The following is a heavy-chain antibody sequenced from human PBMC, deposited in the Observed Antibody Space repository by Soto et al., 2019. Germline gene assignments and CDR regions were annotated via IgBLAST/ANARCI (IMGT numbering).Heavy chain of an antibody. CDR1: GGSISGSSFS. V-gene: IGHV4-39*07. CDR3: AGVRGESNYYYYYCMDV. D-gene: IGHD3-10*01. J-gene: IGHJ6*02. CDR2: IHHSGST. Sequence: SETLSLTCTVSGGSISGSSFSWGWIRQPPGKGLESIATIHHSGSTNYNPSLKSRVTISVDTSKNQFSLKLSSVTAAETAVYYCAGVRGESNYYYYYCMDVGGQGTTVTVSS.